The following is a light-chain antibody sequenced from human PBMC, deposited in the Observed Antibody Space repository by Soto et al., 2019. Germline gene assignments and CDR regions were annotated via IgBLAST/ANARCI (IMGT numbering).Light chain of an antibody. Sequence: EVVLTQSPGTLSLSPGERATLSCRASQSVSTSFLAWYQQKPGQAPRLLIYGAFSRATGIPDRFSGSGSGTDFTITISRLEPEDFAVYYCQQYGNSIPITVCQGTRLVIK. V-gene: IGKV3-20*01. CDR2: GAF. J-gene: IGKJ5*01. CDR1: QSVSTSF. CDR3: QQYGNSIPIT.